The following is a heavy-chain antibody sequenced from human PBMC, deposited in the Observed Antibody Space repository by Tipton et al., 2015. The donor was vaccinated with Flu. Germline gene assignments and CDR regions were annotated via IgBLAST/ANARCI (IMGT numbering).Heavy chain of an antibody. CDR3: ARDPSLGMPDYFDY. V-gene: IGHV4-61*01. J-gene: IGHJ4*02. CDR1: DYSISSGYY. D-gene: IGHD2-2*01. Sequence: GLVKPSETLSLICTVSDYSISSGYYWNWIRQPPGKGLEWIGYIYNSEYTKYNPSLKSRVTISVDTSKMQFSLQLRSVTAADTAVYYCARDPSLGMPDYFDYWGQGTLVTVSS. CDR2: IYNSEYT.